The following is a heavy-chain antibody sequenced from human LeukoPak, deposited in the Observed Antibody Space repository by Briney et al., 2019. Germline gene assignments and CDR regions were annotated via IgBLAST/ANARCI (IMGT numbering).Heavy chain of an antibody. CDR2: IYTSGST. J-gene: IGHJ5*02. D-gene: IGHD6-19*01. CDR1: GGSISSSSYY. V-gene: IGHV4-61*02. Sequence: PSQTLSLTCTVSGGSISSSSYYWSWIRQPAGRGLEWIGRIYTSGSTNYNPSLKSRVTISVDTSKNQFSLKLSSVTAADTAVYYCASTVAGKLYNWFDPWGQGTLVTVSS. CDR3: ASTVAGKLYNWFDP.